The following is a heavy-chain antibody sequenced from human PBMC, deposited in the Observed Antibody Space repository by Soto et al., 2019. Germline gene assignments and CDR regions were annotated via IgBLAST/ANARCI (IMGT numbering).Heavy chain of an antibody. D-gene: IGHD6-13*01. CDR1: GYSFTSYW. CDR3: ARLQPAAGDNDLTFDY. Sequence: EVQLVQSGAEVKKPGESLRISYKGSGYSFTSYWISWVRQMPGKGLEWMGRIDPSDSYTNYSPSFQGHVTISADKSISTAYLQWSSLEASDTAMYYCARLQPAAGDNDLTFDYWGQGTLVTVSS. J-gene: IGHJ4*02. CDR2: IDPSDSYT. V-gene: IGHV5-10-1*01.